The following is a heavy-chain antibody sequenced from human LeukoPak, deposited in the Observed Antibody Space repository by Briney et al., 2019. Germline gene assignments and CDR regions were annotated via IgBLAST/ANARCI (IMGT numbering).Heavy chain of an antibody. CDR2: INKDGSGT. V-gene: IGHV3-7*03. Sequence: GGSLRLSCAASGFTFSNYFMSWVRQAPGKGLEWVANINKDGSGTSYADSVKGRLTISRDNAKNSLHLQMNSLRVEDTAVYYCARGCCSVSGLYFEFWGQGSLVTVSS. CDR1: GFTFSNYF. J-gene: IGHJ4*02. CDR3: ARGCCSVSGLYFEF. D-gene: IGHD3-9*01.